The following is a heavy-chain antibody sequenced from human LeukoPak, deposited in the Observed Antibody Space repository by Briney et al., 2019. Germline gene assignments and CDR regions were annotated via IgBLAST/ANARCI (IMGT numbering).Heavy chain of an antibody. J-gene: IGHJ3*02. Sequence: GRSLTLSCAPSGFTLSSYRMNWVRQAPGKGLEWVAYISSSSSTIYYADSVKGRFTISRDNAINSVYLQMNSLRAEDTAVYYCARAKRNGFDIWGQGTMVTVSS. CDR1: GFTLSSYR. V-gene: IGHV3-48*01. CDR3: ARAKRNGFDI. CDR2: ISSSSSTI.